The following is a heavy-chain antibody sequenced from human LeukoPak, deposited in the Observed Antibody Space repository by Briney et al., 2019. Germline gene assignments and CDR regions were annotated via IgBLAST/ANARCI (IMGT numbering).Heavy chain of an antibody. CDR2: IIPIFGTA. CDR1: GYTFTSYG. V-gene: IGHV1-69*13. J-gene: IGHJ6*03. D-gene: IGHD1-26*01. CDR3: ARVGAPFGYYYMDV. Sequence: GASVKVSCKASGYTFTSYGISWVRQAPGQGLEWMGGIIPIFGTANYAQKFQGRVTITADESTSTAYMELSSLRSEDTAVYYCARVGAPFGYYYMDVWGKGTTVTISS.